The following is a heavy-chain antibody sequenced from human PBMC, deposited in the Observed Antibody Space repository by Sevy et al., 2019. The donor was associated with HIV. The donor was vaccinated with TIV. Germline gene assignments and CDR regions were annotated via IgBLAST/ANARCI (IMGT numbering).Heavy chain of an antibody. J-gene: IGHJ4*02. CDR1: GFTFSKYW. CDR3: ARDDGNYYFHY. V-gene: IGHV3-7*01. CDR2: IKQDAGQK. Sequence: GGSLSLSCAASGFTFSKYWMGWVGQAPGRGLGWVANIKQDAGQKYYVDSVKGRFTISRDNAKNSLYLQMNSLRAEDTAVYFCARDDGNYYFHYWGQGTLVTVSS. D-gene: IGHD1-7*01.